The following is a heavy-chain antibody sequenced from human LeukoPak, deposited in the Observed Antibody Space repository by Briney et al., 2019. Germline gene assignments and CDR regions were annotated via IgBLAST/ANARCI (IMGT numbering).Heavy chain of an antibody. CDR1: GFTFSSYA. Sequence: PGGSLRLSCAASGFTFSSYAMNWVRQAPGKGLEWVTVIYSGGSTYYAESVKGRFTISRDNSKNTLFLQMNSLRAEDTAVYYCARGEGYYGSGESNGMDVWGQGTTVTVSS. CDR2: IYSGGST. J-gene: IGHJ6*02. D-gene: IGHD3-10*01. CDR3: ARGEGYYGSGESNGMDV. V-gene: IGHV3-66*01.